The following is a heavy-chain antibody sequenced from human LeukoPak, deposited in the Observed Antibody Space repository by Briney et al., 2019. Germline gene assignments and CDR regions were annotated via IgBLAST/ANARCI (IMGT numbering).Heavy chain of an antibody. V-gene: IGHV4-59*01. Sequence: SETLSLTCTVSGGSISSYYWSWIRQPPGKGLEWIGYIYYSGSTNYNPSLKSRVTISVDTSRNQFSLKLSSVTAADTAVYYCAREHPSNYFDYWGQGTLVTVSS. D-gene: IGHD6-6*01. CDR3: AREHPSNYFDY. CDR1: GGSISSYY. J-gene: IGHJ4*02. CDR2: IYYSGST.